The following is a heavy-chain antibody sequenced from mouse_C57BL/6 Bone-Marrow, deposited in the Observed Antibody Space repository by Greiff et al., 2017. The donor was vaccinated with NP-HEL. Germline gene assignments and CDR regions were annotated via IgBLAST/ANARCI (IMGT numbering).Heavy chain of an antibody. CDR1: GFTFSSYA. Sequence: EVKLMESGGGLVKPGGSLKLSCAASGFTFSSYAMSWVRQTPEKRLEWVATISDGGSYTSYPDNVKGRFTISSDNAKNNLYLQMSHLKSEDTAMYYSARDQGSSYGFDYWGKGTTLTVSS. J-gene: IGHJ2*01. D-gene: IGHD1-1*01. CDR2: ISDGGSYT. V-gene: IGHV5-4*01. CDR3: ARDQGSSYGFDY.